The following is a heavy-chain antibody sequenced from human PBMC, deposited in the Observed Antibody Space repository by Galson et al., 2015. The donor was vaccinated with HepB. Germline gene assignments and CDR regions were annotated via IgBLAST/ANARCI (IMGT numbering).Heavy chain of an antibody. CDR2: INSYNGNT. CDR1: GYTFTSYG. D-gene: IGHD3-10*01. Sequence: SVKVSCKASGYTFTSYGISWVRQAPGQGLEWMGWINSYNGNTNYAQKVQGRVTMTTDTSTSTAYMELRSLRSDDTAVYYCAWVFGTKVQGAHEATDAFDIWGQGTMVTVSS. J-gene: IGHJ3*02. V-gene: IGHV1-18*01. CDR3: AWVFGTKVQGAHEATDAFDI.